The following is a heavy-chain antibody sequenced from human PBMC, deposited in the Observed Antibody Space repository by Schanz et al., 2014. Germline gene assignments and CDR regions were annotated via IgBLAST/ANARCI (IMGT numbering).Heavy chain of an antibody. Sequence: VRLVESGGGVVQPGRSLRLSCAASGFTFSSYAMSWVRQAPGRGLEWVSYIGNGGVTIYYADSVKGRFTISRDNSKNTLFLQMSSLRVDDMAVYYCGRAGTGMAGWYFELWGRGTLVTVSS. CDR1: GFTFSSYA. J-gene: IGHJ2*01. D-gene: IGHD5-18*01. CDR3: GRAGTGMAGWYFEL. CDR2: IGNGGVTI. V-gene: IGHV3-23*04.